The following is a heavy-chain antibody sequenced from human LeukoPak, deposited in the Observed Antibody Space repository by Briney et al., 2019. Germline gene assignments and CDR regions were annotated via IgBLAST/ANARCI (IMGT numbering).Heavy chain of an antibody. CDR2: ISSSSSTI. CDR1: GFTFSSYS. CDR3: AKDRKGYYYGSGSSHPFDY. Sequence: PGGSLRLSCAASGFTFSSYSMNWVRQAPGKGLEWVSYISSSSSTIYYADSVKGRFTISRDNSKNTLYLQMNSLRAEDTAVYYCAKDRKGYYYGSGSSHPFDYWGQGTLVTVSP. J-gene: IGHJ4*02. D-gene: IGHD3-10*01. V-gene: IGHV3-48*01.